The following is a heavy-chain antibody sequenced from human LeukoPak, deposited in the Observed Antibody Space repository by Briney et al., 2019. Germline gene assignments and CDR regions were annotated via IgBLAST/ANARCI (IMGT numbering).Heavy chain of an antibody. CDR2: IYAGGST. J-gene: IGHJ4*02. D-gene: IGHD2-15*01. CDR3: ARFGGSGYDH. V-gene: IGHV3-53*01. CDR1: GXTVSGNY. Sequence: AGGSLRLSCSGSGXTVSGNYLSWVRQGPGEGLEWVSVIYAGGSTYYTDSVKGRFTISRDNSKNTLYLQMNSLRAEDTAVYYCARFGGSGYDHWGQGTLVTVSS.